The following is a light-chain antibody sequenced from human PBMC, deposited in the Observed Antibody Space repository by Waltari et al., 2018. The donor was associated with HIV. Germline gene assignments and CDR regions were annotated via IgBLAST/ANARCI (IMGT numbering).Light chain of an antibody. CDR2: QDS. Sequence: SYELTQPPSVSVSPGQTASITCSGDKLGDKYACWYQQKPGQSPVLVIYQDSNRPSRIPERFSGSNSGNTATLTISGTQAMDEADYYCQAWDSSTGVFGTGTKVTVL. CDR3: QAWDSSTGV. J-gene: IGLJ1*01. CDR1: KLGDKY. V-gene: IGLV3-1*01.